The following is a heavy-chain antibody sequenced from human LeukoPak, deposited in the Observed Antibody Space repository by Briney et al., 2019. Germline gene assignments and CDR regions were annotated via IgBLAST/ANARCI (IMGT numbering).Heavy chain of an antibody. CDR3: ARDILGSYYY. CDR2: IIPIFGTA. Sequence: VASVTVSCKASGGAFSSYAISWVRQAPGQGLEWMGGIIPIFGTANYAQKFQGRVTITADESTSTAYMELSSLRSEDTAVYYCARDILGSYYYWGQGTLVTVSS. D-gene: IGHD1-26*01. J-gene: IGHJ4*02. V-gene: IGHV1-69*13. CDR1: GGAFSSYA.